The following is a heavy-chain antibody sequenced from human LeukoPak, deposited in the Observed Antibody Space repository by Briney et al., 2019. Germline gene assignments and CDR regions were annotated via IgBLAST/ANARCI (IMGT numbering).Heavy chain of an antibody. D-gene: IGHD2-2*01. V-gene: IGHV4-39*07. Sequence: SETLSLTCTVSGGSISSSSCYWGWIRQPPGKGLEWIGSIYYSGSTYYNPPLKSRVTISVDTSKNQFSLKLSSVTAADTAVYYCAIRGGCSSTSCNNWFDPWGQGTLVTVSS. J-gene: IGHJ5*02. CDR3: AIRGGCSSTSCNNWFDP. CDR2: IYYSGST. CDR1: GGSISSSSCY.